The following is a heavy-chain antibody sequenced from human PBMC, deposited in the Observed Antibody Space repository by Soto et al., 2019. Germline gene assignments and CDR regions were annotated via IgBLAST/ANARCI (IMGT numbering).Heavy chain of an antibody. D-gene: IGHD3-10*01. CDR2: IYYSGST. CDR3: ARQKDGDGGYYFDY. CDR1: GGSIIDYY. V-gene: IGHV4-59*08. J-gene: IGHJ4*02. Sequence: SETLSVTWTVSGGSIIDYYGSWILQPPGKGLEWIGYIYYSGSTNYNPSLKSRVTVSVDTSKNQFSLKLSSVTAADTAVYYCARQKDGDGGYYFDYWGQGTLVTVSS.